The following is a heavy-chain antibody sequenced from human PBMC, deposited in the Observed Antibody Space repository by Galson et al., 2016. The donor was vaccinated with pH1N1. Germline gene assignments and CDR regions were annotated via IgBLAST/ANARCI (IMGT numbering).Heavy chain of an antibody. V-gene: IGHV3-74*01. CDR2: IHSDGSST. CDR1: GFTFSNYW. J-gene: IGHJ3*01. Sequence: SLRLSCAASGFTFSNYWMHWVRQAPGKGLVWVSRIHSDGSSTTYADSVKGRFTISRDNVENTLYLQMNSLRAEDTAVYYCTRGCLGYSYGCAFDPWGQGTMVTVSS. CDR3: TRGCLGYSYGCAFDP. D-gene: IGHD5-18*01.